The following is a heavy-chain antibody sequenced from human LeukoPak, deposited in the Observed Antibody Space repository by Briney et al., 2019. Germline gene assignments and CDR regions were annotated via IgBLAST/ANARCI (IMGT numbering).Heavy chain of an antibody. D-gene: IGHD3-9*01. Sequence: PGGSLRLSCAASGFTFSSYGMHWVRPAPGKGLDWVAVIWYDGSNKYYADSVKGRFTISRDNSKNTLYLQMNSLRAEDTAVYYCARDASYYDILTGYPGYWGQGTLVTVSS. J-gene: IGHJ4*02. V-gene: IGHV3-33*01. CDR1: GFTFSSYG. CDR3: ARDASYYDILTGYPGY. CDR2: IWYDGSNK.